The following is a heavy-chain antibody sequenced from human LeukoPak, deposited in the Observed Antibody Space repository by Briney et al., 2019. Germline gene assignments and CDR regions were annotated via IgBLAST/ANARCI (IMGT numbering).Heavy chain of an antibody. J-gene: IGHJ4*02. Sequence: GGSLRLSCAASGFTFSSCGFNWVRQAPGKGLEWVSSIGPTGTDRYYADSVRGRFTISRDNAKNSMYLQMDSLRDEDTVVYYCATETTGHPYDYWGQVTLRPVSS. CDR2: IGPTGTDR. V-gene: IGHV3-21*01. CDR1: GFTFSSCG. CDR3: ATETTGHPYDY. D-gene: IGHD1-14*01.